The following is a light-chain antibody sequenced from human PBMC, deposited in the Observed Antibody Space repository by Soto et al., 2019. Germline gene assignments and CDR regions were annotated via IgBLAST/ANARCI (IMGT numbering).Light chain of an antibody. J-gene: IGKJ2*01. CDR2: GAS. V-gene: IGKV1-39*01. CDR3: QQSRIAPYT. CDR1: QSIARF. Sequence: DLQMTQSPSSLSAAVGDRVTITCRASQSIARFLNWYQQKPGEVPKLLIFGASYLRSGVPSRFSGSGSGTHFALTITSLQPEDFATYFCQQSRIAPYTFGQGTNL.